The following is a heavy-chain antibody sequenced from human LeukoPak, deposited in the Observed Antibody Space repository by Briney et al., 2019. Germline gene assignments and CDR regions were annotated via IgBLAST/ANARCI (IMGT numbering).Heavy chain of an antibody. Sequence: SETLSLTCTVSGGSISSYYWSWIRQPPGKGLEWIGYIYYSGSTNYNPSLKSRVTISVDTSKNQFSLKLSSVTAADTAVYYCARVHPGYSYGLYCWGQGTLVTVSS. CDR3: ARVHPGYSYGLYC. J-gene: IGHJ4*02. CDR2: IYYSGST. CDR1: GGSISSYY. V-gene: IGHV4-59*01. D-gene: IGHD5-18*01.